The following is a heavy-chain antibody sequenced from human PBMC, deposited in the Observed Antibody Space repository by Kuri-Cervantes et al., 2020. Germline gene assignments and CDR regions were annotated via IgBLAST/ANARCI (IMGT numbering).Heavy chain of an antibody. CDR1: GGSVSSTSYY. CDR2: ISGSGYYT. V-gene: IGHV3-21*01. J-gene: IGHJ5*02. D-gene: IGHD6-19*01. CDR3: ANQQAAGSGWLS. Sequence: GGSLRLSCTVPGGSVSSTSYYWNWVRQVPGKGLEWVSSISGSGYYTYYADSLRGRFTISRDNAKNSLYLQMNSLRVEETAVYYCANQQAAGSGWLSWGQGTLVTVSS.